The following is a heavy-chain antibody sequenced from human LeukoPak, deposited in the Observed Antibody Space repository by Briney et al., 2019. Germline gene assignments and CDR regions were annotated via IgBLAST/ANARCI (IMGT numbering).Heavy chain of an antibody. Sequence: PSETLSLTCTVSGGSISSYYWSWIRQPPGKGLEWIGSIYHSGSTYYNPSLKSRVTISVDTSKNQFSLKLSSVTAADTAVYYCARHWEGAGPFDYWGQGTLVTVSS. J-gene: IGHJ4*02. CDR1: GGSISSYY. CDR2: IYHSGST. CDR3: ARHWEGAGPFDY. V-gene: IGHV4-59*08. D-gene: IGHD1-26*01.